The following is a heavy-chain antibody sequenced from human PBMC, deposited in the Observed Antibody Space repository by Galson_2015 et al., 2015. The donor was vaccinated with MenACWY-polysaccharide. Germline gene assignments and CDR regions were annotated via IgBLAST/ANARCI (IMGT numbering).Heavy chain of an antibody. J-gene: IGHJ6*02. D-gene: IGHD3-22*01. CDR1: GFAFSDYV. V-gene: IGHV3-33*01. Sequence: SLRLSCAASGFAFSDYVINWVRQAPGKGLEWVSAIWGDGTSKYSEESVKGRFTISGDNSQNTLYLQMNSLRAEDTAVYYCARSDYHDAAGSALDVWGQGTTVIVSS. CDR2: IWGDGTSK. CDR3: ARSDYHDAAGSALDV.